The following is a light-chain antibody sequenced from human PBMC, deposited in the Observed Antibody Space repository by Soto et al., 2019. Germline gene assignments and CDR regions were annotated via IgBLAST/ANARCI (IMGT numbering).Light chain of an antibody. J-gene: IGKJ5*01. Sequence: ETVMTQSPGTPSSSPVGRATLSCSGSQSVSIHRAWYQQQPAQAHRLLIYDAATRATGIPARFSGSGSGTEFTPTISSLQYEDFVVYYCQQYRNWPTITFGQGTRVEI. CDR1: QSVSIH. CDR2: DAA. CDR3: QQYRNWPTIT. V-gene: IGKV3-15*01.